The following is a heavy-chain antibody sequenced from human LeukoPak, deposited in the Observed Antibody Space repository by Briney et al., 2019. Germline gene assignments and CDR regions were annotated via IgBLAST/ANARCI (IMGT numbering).Heavy chain of an antibody. CDR1: GGSISGRTYY. CDR3: ARRNDVFDI. Sequence: PSETLSLTCTVSGGSISGRTYYWGWIRQPPGKGLEWIGSVYYSGSTYYNPSLKSRVTISVDTSKNQFSLRLSSVTAADTAVYYCARRNDVFDIWGQGIMVTVSS. J-gene: IGHJ3*02. CDR2: VYYSGST. V-gene: IGHV4-39*01.